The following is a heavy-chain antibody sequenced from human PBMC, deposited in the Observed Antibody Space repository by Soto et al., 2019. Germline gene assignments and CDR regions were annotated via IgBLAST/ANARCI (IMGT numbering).Heavy chain of an antibody. CDR1: GGTFSSYT. CDR3: ARDVTPVVVVAAGAFDI. CDR2: IIPSLGIA. D-gene: IGHD2-15*01. J-gene: IGHJ3*02. V-gene: IGHV1-69*08. Sequence: QVQLVQSGAEVKKPGSSVKVSCKASGGTFSSYTISWVRQAPGQGLEWMGRIIPSLGIANYAQKFQGRVKITADKSTSTAYMELSSLRSEDTAVYYCARDVTPVVVVAAGAFDIWGQGTMVTVSS.